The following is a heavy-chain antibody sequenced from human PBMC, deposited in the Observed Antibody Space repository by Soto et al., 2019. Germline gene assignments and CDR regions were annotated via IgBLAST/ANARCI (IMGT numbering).Heavy chain of an antibody. D-gene: IGHD1-26*01. J-gene: IGHJ4*02. CDR2: IRDKANHYAT. V-gene: IGHV3-73*02. CDR3: TRPPSGSYGDDFDY. CDR1: GFSFSDSA. Sequence: EVHLEESGGGLVEPGGSLKLSCKVSGFSFSDSAMHWVRQASGKGLEWVGHIRDKANHYATAYAASVKGRFVISRDDSQNTAYLQMCSLKADDTAVYYCTRPPSGSYGDDFDYWGQGTLVTVSS.